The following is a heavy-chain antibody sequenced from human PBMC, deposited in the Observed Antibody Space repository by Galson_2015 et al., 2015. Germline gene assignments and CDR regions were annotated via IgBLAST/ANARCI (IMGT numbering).Heavy chain of an antibody. CDR3: ARDPDNWNDGFDY. CDR1: GGTFSSYT. Sequence: SVKVSCKASGGTFSSYTISWVRQAPGQGLEWMGRIIPILGIANYAQKFQGRVTITADKSTSTAYMELSSLRSEDTAVYYCARDPDNWNDGFDYWGQGTLVTVSS. V-gene: IGHV1-69*04. J-gene: IGHJ4*02. D-gene: IGHD1-20*01. CDR2: IIPILGIA.